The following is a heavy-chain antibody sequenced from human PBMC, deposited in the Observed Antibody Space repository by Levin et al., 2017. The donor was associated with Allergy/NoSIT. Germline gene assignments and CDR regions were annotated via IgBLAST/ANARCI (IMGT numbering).Heavy chain of an antibody. CDR2: IYYTGST. D-gene: IGHD6-6*01. J-gene: IGHJ5*02. CDR3: ARDSPERYTNSWLVRVGRWFHA. Sequence: SQTLSLPCTVSGGSISTSNYYWGWLRQSPGKGLEWIGSIYYTGSTYYKSSLKSRVTISVDTSKNQFSLNLNSMTAADSAIYYCARDSPERYTNSWLVRVGRWFHAWGQGTLVTV. V-gene: IGHV4-39*07. CDR1: GGSISTSNYY.